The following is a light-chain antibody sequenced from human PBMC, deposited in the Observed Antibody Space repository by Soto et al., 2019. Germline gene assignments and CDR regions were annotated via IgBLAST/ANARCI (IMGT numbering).Light chain of an antibody. CDR1: SSDVGGYNF. CDR2: DVT. CDR3: NSYAGSNNFVV. J-gene: IGLJ2*01. V-gene: IGLV2-8*01. Sequence: QSALTQPPSASGSPGQSVTISCTGTSSDVGGYNFVSWYQQRPGKAPKLIIYDVTKLPSGVPDRFSGSKSGNTASPTVSGLQAGDESDYYCNSYAGSNNFVVFGGGTKLTVL.